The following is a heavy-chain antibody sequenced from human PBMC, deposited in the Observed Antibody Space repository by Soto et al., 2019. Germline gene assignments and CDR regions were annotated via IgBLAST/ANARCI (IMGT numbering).Heavy chain of an antibody. D-gene: IGHD3-10*01. CDR2: IYTSGST. V-gene: IGHV4-4*07. CDR3: ARERGPGSGKAYFDY. J-gene: IGHJ4*02. Sequence: PSETLSLTCTVSGGSISSYYWSFSRHPSGKGLEWIVRIYTSGSTNYNPSLKSRVTMSVDTSKNQFSLKLSSVTAADTAVYYCARERGPGSGKAYFDYWGQGTLVTVSS. CDR1: GGSISSYY.